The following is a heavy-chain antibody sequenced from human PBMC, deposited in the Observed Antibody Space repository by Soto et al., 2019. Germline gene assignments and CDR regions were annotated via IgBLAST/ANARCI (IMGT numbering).Heavy chain of an antibody. D-gene: IGHD2-15*01. CDR2: ILHIFGTA. Sequence: QVQLVQSGAEVKKPGSSVTVSCKASGGTFSSYAISWVRQAPGQGLDWMGGILHIFGTANYAQKFQGRVTITADESTRTAYMERSSLRSEDTAVYYCARSRREVVVAASGRGAFDSWGQGTMVTVSS. V-gene: IGHV1-69*01. J-gene: IGHJ3*02. CDR3: ARSRREVVVAASGRGAFDS. CDR1: GGTFSSYA.